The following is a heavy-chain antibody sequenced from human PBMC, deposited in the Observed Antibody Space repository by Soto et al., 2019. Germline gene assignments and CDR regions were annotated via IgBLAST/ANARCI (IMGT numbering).Heavy chain of an antibody. D-gene: IGHD2-15*01. J-gene: IGHJ5*02. Sequence: EVQLLESGGGLAQPGESLTLSGAASGFMFSGYAMSWVRQAPGKGLEWVSAVSNSGTSTSYADSVKGRFTISRDNSKNTLYLQMSSLGAEDTALYYCVKDLAASGWFDPWGQGTLVIVSS. CDR1: GFMFSGYA. V-gene: IGHV3-23*01. CDR2: VSNSGTST. CDR3: VKDLAASGWFDP.